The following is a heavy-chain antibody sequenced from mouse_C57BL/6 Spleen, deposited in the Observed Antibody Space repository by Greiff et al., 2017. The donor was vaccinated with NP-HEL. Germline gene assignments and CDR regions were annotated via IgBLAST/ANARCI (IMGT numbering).Heavy chain of an antibody. Sequence: QVQLQQSGAELVKPGASVKISCKASGYAFSSYWMNWVKQRPGKGLEWIGQIYPGDGDTNYNGKFKGKATLTADKSSSTAYMQLSSLTSEDSAVYFCARDGYDDYDPYFDYWGQGTTLTVSS. D-gene: IGHD2-4*01. J-gene: IGHJ2*01. CDR2: IYPGDGDT. CDR1: GYAFSSYW. CDR3: ARDGYDDYDPYFDY. V-gene: IGHV1-80*01.